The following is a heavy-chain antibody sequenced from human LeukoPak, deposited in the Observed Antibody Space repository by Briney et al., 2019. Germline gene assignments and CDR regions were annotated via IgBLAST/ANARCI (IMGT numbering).Heavy chain of an antibody. J-gene: IGHJ4*02. CDR1: GFTFSSYG. CDR3: ARSYYDILTGPEYYFDY. V-gene: IGHV3-33*01. CDR2: IWYDGSNK. D-gene: IGHD3-9*01. Sequence: PGGSLRLSCAASGFTFSSYGMHWVRQAPGKGLGWVAVIWYDGSNKYYADSVKGRFTISRDNSKNTLYLQMNSLRAEDTAVYYCARSYYDILTGPEYYFDYWGQGTLVTVSS.